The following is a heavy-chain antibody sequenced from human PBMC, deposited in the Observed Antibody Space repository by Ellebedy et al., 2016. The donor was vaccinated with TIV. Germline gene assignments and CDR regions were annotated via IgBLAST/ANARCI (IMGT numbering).Heavy chain of an antibody. CDR1: GYTFTDRF. V-gene: IGHV1-3*01. CDR2: INAGNGNT. D-gene: IGHD3-16*01. J-gene: IGHJ5*02. CDR3: ARVAGGPGWGGWFDP. Sequence: AASVKVSCKTSGYTFTDRFVHWVRQAPGQGLEWMGWINAGNGNTKYSQKFQGRVTITRDTSASTAYMELSSLRSEDTAVYYSARVAGGPGWGGWFDPWGQGTLVTVSS.